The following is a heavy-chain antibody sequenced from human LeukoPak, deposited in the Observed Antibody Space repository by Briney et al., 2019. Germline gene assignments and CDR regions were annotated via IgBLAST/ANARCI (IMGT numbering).Heavy chain of an antibody. CDR3: AKDRPPRL. J-gene: IGHJ4*02. V-gene: IGHV4-4*02. CDR2: VYHSGIT. CDR1: GGSITTSNW. Sequence: PSGTLSLTCAVSGGSITTSNWWTWVRQAPGKGLEWIGEVYHSGITNYNPSLKSRLTLSVDMSNNQFSLRLNSVTAADTAVYYCAKDRPPRLWGQGTPVTVSS. D-gene: IGHD6-6*01.